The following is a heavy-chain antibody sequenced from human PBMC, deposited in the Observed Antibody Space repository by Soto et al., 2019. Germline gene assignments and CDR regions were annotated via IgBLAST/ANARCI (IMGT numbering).Heavy chain of an antibody. CDR3: AREGAGYYDSGVPYYGMDV. V-gene: IGHV3-33*01. CDR1: GFTFSSYG. D-gene: IGHD3-22*01. Sequence: QVQLVESGGGVVQPGRSLRLSCAASGFTFSSYGMHWVRQAPGKGLEWVAVIWYDGSNKYYADSVKGRFTISRDNSKNPLYLQMNSLRAEDTAVYYCAREGAGYYDSGVPYYGMDVWGQGTTVTVSS. CDR2: IWYDGSNK. J-gene: IGHJ6*02.